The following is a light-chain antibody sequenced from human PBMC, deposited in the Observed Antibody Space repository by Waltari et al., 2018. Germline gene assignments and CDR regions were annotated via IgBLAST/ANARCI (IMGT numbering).Light chain of an antibody. Sequence: QSALTQPPSASGSPGQSVTISCAGTSSDFGRFTFVPWFQQHPGKAPKLIIYEVNKRPSGVPDRFSGSKSGDTASLTVSGLQAEDEADYYCSSYAGNNIYVFGTATKVTVL. V-gene: IGLV2-8*01. CDR3: SSYAGNNIYV. J-gene: IGLJ1*01. CDR1: SSDFGRFTF. CDR2: EVN.